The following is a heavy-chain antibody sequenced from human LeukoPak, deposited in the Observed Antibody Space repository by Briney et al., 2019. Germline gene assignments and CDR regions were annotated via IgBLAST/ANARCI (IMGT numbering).Heavy chain of an antibody. Sequence: GGSLRLSCAASGFTFRTYGMSWVRQAPGKGLEWVANIKQDGSEKYYVDSVKGRFTISRDNAKNSLYLQMNSLRAEDTAVYYCAREEDIVGATTYFDYWGQGTLVTVSS. J-gene: IGHJ4*02. CDR3: AREEDIVGATTYFDY. V-gene: IGHV3-7*01. CDR1: GFTFRTYG. CDR2: IKQDGSEK. D-gene: IGHD1-26*01.